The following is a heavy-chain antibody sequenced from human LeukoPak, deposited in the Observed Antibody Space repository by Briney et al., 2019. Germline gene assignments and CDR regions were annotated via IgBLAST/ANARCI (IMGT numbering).Heavy chain of an antibody. CDR3: AREEDYYGSGSPLDY. CDR2: IYTSGST. Sequence: RPSETLSLTCTVSGGSISSYYWSWIRQPAGKGLEWTGRIYTSGSTNYNPSLKSRVTMSVDTSKNQFSLKLSSVTAADTAVYYCAREEDYYGSGSPLDYWGQGTLVTVSS. D-gene: IGHD3-10*01. V-gene: IGHV4-4*07. J-gene: IGHJ4*02. CDR1: GGSISSYY.